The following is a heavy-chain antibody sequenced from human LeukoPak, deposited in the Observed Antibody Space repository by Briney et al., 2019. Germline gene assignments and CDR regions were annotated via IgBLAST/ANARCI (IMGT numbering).Heavy chain of an antibody. CDR1: GSPISNGHY. J-gene: IGHJ6*03. Sequence: SETLSLTCAVSGSPISNGHYWVWIRQPPGRGLEWIGSLYHSDSAYYNTSLRSRVSMSVDTSKNQFSLTLSFVTAADTAVYYCARQHDSYYYYYIDVWGSGTRVTVAS. CDR2: LYHSDSA. V-gene: IGHV4-38-2*01. CDR3: ARQHDSYYYYYIDV.